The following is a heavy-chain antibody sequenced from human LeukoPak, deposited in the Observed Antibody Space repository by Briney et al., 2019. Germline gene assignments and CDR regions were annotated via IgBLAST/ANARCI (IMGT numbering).Heavy chain of an antibody. CDR3: AREACSSTSCFPYPDY. V-gene: IGHV1-2*02. CDR1: GYTFTGYY. CDR2: INPNSGGT. Sequence: ASVKVSCKASGYTFTGYYMHWVRQAPGQGLEWMGWINPNSGGTNYAQKFQGRVTMTRDTSISTAYMELSRLRSDDTAVYYCAREACSSTSCFPYPDYWGQGTLVTVSS. J-gene: IGHJ4*02. D-gene: IGHD2-2*01.